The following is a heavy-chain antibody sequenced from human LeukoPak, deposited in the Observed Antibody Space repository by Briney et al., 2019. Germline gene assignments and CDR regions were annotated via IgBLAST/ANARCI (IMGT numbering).Heavy chain of an antibody. D-gene: IGHD1-7*01. CDR2: IYYSVST. CDR3: ARGRNWKYVSHFDY. CDR1: GNSVTSSDYY. J-gene: IGHJ4*02. V-gene: IGHV4-39*07. Sequence: PSETLSLTCTVSGNSVTSSDYYWGWMRQPPGKGLEWIGSIYYSVSTQYNPSLKSRVIISVDTSKNQFSLNLRSVTAADTAVYYCARGRNWKYVSHFDYWGQGTLVTVSS.